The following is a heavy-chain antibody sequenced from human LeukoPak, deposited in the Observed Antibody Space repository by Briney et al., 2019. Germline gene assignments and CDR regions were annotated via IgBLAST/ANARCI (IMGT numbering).Heavy chain of an antibody. CDR2: IYYSGST. CDR1: GGSISSSSYY. CDR3: ARLRPRMITFGEVIGWFDP. J-gene: IGHJ5*02. V-gene: IGHV4-39*07. D-gene: IGHD3-16*01. Sequence: SETLSLTCTVSGGSISSSSYYWGWIRQPPGKGLKWIGSIYYSGSTNYNPSLKSRVTISVDTSKNQFSLKLSSVTAADTAVYYCARLRPRMITFGEVIGWFDPWGQGTLVTVSS.